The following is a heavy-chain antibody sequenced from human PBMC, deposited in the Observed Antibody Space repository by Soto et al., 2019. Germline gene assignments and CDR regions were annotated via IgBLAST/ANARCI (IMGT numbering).Heavy chain of an antibody. Sequence: SVKVSCKGSGGTFSSYAISWVLQAPGQGLEWMGGIIPIFGTANYAQKFQGRVTITADESTSTAYMELSSLRSEDTAVYYCARESEYCGGDCYSGLLDYWGQGTLVTVSS. CDR3: ARESEYCGGDCYSGLLDY. V-gene: IGHV1-69*13. CDR2: IIPIFGTA. J-gene: IGHJ4*02. CDR1: GGTFSSYA. D-gene: IGHD2-21*02.